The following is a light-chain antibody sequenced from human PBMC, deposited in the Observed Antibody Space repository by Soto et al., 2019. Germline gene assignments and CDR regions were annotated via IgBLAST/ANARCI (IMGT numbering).Light chain of an antibody. CDR1: QDITNY. Sequence: DIQMTQSPSSLSASVGDRVTITCQASQDITNYLNWYQQKPGNAPKLLIFDASNVETGVPSRFTGSGSGTDFTFTISSLQPEDIATYFCQQYEDLPLTFGRGTKVEIK. V-gene: IGKV1-33*01. J-gene: IGKJ4*01. CDR3: QQYEDLPLT. CDR2: DAS.